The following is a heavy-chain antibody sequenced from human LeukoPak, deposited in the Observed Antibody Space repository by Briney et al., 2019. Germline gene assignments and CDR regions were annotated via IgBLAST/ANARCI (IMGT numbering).Heavy chain of an antibody. V-gene: IGHV1-2*02. CDR2: INPNSGGT. Sequence: ASVKVSCKASGYTFTGYYMHWVRRAPGQGLEWMGWINPNSGGTNYAQKFQGRVTMTRDTSISTAYMELSSLRSEDTAVYYCARDLVYSSSFDAFDIWGLGTMVTVSS. CDR3: ARDLVYSSSFDAFDI. D-gene: IGHD6-13*01. J-gene: IGHJ3*02. CDR1: GYTFTGYY.